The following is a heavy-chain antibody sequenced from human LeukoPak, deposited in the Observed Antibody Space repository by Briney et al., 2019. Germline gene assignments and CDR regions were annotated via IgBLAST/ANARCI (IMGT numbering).Heavy chain of an antibody. CDR2: INPDSGGT. CDR1: GYTFTGYY. Sequence: GASVKVSCKASGYTFTGYYMHWVRQAPGQGLEWMGWINPDSGGTNYAQKFQGRVTMTRDTSISTAYMELSRLRSDDTAVYYCARVWFGELDWFDPWGQGTLVTVSS. CDR3: ARVWFGELDWFDP. D-gene: IGHD3-10*01. V-gene: IGHV1-2*02. J-gene: IGHJ5*02.